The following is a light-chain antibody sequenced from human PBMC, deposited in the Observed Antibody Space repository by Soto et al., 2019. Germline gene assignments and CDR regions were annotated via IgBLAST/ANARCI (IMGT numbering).Light chain of an antibody. CDR1: QSVLYSSNNKNY. CDR2: WAS. J-gene: IGKJ2*01. V-gene: IGKV4-1*01. Sequence: DIVMTQSPDSLAVSLGERATINCKSSQSVLYSSNNKNYLAWSQQRTGQPPKLLIYWASTRESGVPDRFSGSGSGTDFTLTITSLQAEDVAVYYCQQYESTPPTFGQGTKLEIK. CDR3: QQYESTPPT.